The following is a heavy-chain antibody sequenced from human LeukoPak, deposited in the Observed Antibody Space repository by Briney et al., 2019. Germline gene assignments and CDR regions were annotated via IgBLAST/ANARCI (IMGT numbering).Heavy chain of an antibody. V-gene: IGHV3-9*01. D-gene: IGHD6-13*01. CDR3: AKDRAAAGSLDH. CDR1: GFTFDDYA. Sequence: GGSLRLSCAASGFTFDDYAMHWVRQAPGKGLEWVSGISWNSGSIGYADSVKGRFTISRDNAKNSLYLQMNSLRPEDTALYYCAKDRAAAGSLDHWGQGTLVTVSS. CDR2: ISWNSGSI. J-gene: IGHJ4*02.